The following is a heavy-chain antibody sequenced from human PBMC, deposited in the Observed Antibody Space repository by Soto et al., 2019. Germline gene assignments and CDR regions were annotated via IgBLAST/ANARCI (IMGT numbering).Heavy chain of an antibody. V-gene: IGHV4-30-4*01. CDR2: IYYSGST. D-gene: IGHD3-10*01. CDR3: ARARIPMVRGVPFEP. J-gene: IGHJ5*02. CDR1: GGSISSGDYY. Sequence: PSETLSLTCTVSGGSISSGDYYWSWIRHPPGKGLEWIGYIYYSGSTDYNPSLKSRVTISVDTSKNQFSLKLSSVTAADTALYYCARARIPMVRGVPFEPWGQGTLGTAPQ.